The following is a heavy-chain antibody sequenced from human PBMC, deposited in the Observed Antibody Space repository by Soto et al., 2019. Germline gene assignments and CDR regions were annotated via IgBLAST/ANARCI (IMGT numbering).Heavy chain of an antibody. D-gene: IGHD2-21*02. CDR1: GGSISSSSYF. Sequence: QLQLQESGPGLVKPSETLSLTCSVSGGSISSSSYFWGWIRQPPGKGLEWIGSIYYSGSTYYNPSLKSRLTVSVATSKTQFSLKLSSVTAADTAVYYCARHPSDFWFDPWGQGTLVTVSS. J-gene: IGHJ5*02. CDR2: IYYSGST. CDR3: ARHPSDFWFDP. V-gene: IGHV4-39*01.